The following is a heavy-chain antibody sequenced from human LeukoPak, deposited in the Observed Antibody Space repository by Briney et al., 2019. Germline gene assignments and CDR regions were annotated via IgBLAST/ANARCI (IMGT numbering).Heavy chain of an antibody. CDR3: ARGWDGGSSY. CDR2: IKHDGSEE. CDR1: GFTFSSYW. D-gene: IGHD1-26*01. J-gene: IGHJ4*02. V-gene: IGHV3-7*01. Sequence: GGSLRLSCAASGFTFSSYWMHWVRQAPGKGLEWVANIKHDGSEENYVDSVKGRFTISRDNAENSVYLQMNSLRAEDTAVYFCARGWDGGSSYWGQGTLVAVSS.